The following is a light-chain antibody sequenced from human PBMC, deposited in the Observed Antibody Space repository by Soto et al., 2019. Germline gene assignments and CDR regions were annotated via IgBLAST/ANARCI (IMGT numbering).Light chain of an antibody. Sequence: SYELTQPPSVSVAPGQTARITCGGNNIGSKSVHWYQQKPGQAPVLVVYDDSDRPSGIPERFSGSHSGNTATLTISRVEAGDESDYYWKAWDSMWARYVLGTGTNVTVL. J-gene: IGLJ1*01. CDR2: DDS. CDR1: NIGSKS. V-gene: IGLV3-21*02. CDR3: KAWDSMWARYV.